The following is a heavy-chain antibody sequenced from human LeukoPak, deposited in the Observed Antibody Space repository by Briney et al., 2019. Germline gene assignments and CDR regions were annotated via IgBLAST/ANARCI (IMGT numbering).Heavy chain of an antibody. V-gene: IGHV4-59*13. CDR1: GGPISSYY. Sequence: NPSETLSLTCTVSGGPISSYYWTWIRQPPGKGLEWIGDIYITGSTNYNPYLKRRVTMSVDTSKNQFSLRLSSVTAADTAVYYCARVRIGETSYDASDVWGLGTMVTVSS. D-gene: IGHD1-26*01. CDR2: IYITGST. J-gene: IGHJ3*01. CDR3: ARVRIGETSYDASDV.